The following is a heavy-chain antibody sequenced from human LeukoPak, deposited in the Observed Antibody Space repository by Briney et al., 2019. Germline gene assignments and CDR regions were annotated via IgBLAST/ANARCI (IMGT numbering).Heavy chain of an antibody. J-gene: IGHJ4*02. D-gene: IGHD2-2*01. CDR3: ARQGSSTTSWQTIDY. CDR1: GYRFTDHW. Sequence: EALQISCKGSGYRFTDHWIAWVRQMPGKGLECMGIINPVDSETRYSPSFQGQVTISVDKSITTASLQWSSLRASDTAMYYCARQGSSTTSWQTIDYWGQGTLVSVSS. V-gene: IGHV5-51*01. CDR2: INPVDSET.